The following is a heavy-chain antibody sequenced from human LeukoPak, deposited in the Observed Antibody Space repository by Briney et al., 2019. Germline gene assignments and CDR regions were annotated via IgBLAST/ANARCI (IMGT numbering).Heavy chain of an antibody. CDR2: ISANGGGT. Sequence: PGGSLRLSCSASGFTFSSYAMHWVRQAPGKGLEYVSTISANGGGTYYADSVKGRLTISRDNSKNTLYLQMSSLRAEDTAVYYCVKDRSLPVAGGCFEYWGQGTLVTVSS. J-gene: IGHJ4*02. CDR1: GFTFSSYA. D-gene: IGHD6-19*01. CDR3: VKDRSLPVAGGCFEY. V-gene: IGHV3-64D*06.